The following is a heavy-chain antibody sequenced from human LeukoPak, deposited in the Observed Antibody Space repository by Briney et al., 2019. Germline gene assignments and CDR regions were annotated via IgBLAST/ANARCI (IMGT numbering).Heavy chain of an antibody. CDR3: AKTHYDLLDV. CDR1: GFGFSTSP. D-gene: IGHD5-12*01. V-gene: IGHV3-23*01. J-gene: IGHJ6*02. CDR2: MNNGPGAT. Sequence: GGSLRLSCAASGFGFSTSPMSWVRQPPGKELEWVSAMNNGPGATFYRDSVRGRFTISRDDSKSTLYLQMNSLRAEDTGTYYCAKTHYDLLDVWGQGTTVTVSS.